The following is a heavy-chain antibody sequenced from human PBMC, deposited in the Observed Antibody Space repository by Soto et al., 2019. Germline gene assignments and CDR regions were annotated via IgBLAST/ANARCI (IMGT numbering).Heavy chain of an antibody. CDR2: IIPLFGTT. CDR1: GDTFKNCV. V-gene: IGHV1-69*01. D-gene: IGHD7-27*01. Sequence: QVQVVQSGVEVRRPGSSVKVSCKASGDTFKNCVISWVRQAPGQGLEWMGGIIPLFGTTDFAQRFQGRLTIQTDESTTTAYMEMSRLRSEDTATYYCAAELGLGKLSVVWGQGTTVIVAS. CDR3: AAELGLGKLSVV. J-gene: IGHJ6*02.